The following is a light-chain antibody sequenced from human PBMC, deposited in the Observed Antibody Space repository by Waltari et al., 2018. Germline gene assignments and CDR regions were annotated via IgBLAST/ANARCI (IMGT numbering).Light chain of an antibody. CDR2: DAS. V-gene: IGKV3-11*01. Sequence: VLTQSPATLSFSPGERATLSCRASQSVSSFLAWYQQKPGQAPRLLIYDASNRATGIPARFSGSGSGTDFTLTISSLEPEDFAVYYCQQRSNVLFAFGPGTKVDFK. CDR3: QQRSNVLFA. J-gene: IGKJ3*01. CDR1: QSVSSF.